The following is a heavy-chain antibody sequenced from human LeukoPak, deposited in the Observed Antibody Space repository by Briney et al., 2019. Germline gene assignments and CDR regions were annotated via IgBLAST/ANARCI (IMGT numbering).Heavy chain of an antibody. Sequence: GGSLRLSCAASGFSFSSYAMSWVRQAPGKGLEWVSSISTSGGSTYYADSVKGQFTISRDNSKNTLHLQMNSLRAEDTAVYYCAKATTASPRNFDYWGQGTLVTVSP. CDR2: ISTSGGST. V-gene: IGHV3-23*01. CDR3: AKATTASPRNFDY. CDR1: GFSFSSYA. D-gene: IGHD2-21*02. J-gene: IGHJ4*02.